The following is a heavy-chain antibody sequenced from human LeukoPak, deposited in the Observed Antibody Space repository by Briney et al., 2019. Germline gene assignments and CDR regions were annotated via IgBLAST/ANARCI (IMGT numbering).Heavy chain of an antibody. CDR3: VRGSGGNGYGYWGDQ. CDR2: IWSHGNEI. J-gene: IGHJ4*02. CDR1: GFTFSSFG. D-gene: IGHD5-12*01. Sequence: PGGSLRLSCLASGFTFSSFGMHWVRKAPGKGLEWVAVIWSHGNEIHYVDSVKDRFTISRDNFRNTLYLQMNGLRAEDSAVYYCVRGSGGNGYGYWGDQWGQGALVTVSS. V-gene: IGHV3-33*01.